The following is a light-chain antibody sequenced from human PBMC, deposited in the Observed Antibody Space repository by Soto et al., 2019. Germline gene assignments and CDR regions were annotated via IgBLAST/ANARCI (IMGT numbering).Light chain of an antibody. V-gene: IGLV1-40*01. CDR3: QSYDSSLSGSV. CDR2: NNV. J-gene: IGLJ1*01. CDR1: YSNIGAGYD. Sequence: QPVLTQPPSVSGAPGQRVTIPCTGSYSNIGAGYDVHWYQQLPGTAPKLLISNNVNRPSGVPERFSAYKSDTSASLDITGLRAEDEADYYCQSYDSSLSGSVFGTGTKVIVL.